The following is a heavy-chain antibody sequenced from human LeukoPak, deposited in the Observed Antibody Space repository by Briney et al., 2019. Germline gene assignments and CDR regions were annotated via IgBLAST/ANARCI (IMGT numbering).Heavy chain of an antibody. D-gene: IGHD6-6*01. CDR1: GFTFSSYG. V-gene: IGHV3-30*02. Sequence: QSGGSLRLSCAASGFTFSSYGMHWVRQAPGKGLEWVAFIRYDGSNKYYADSVKGRFTISRDNSKNTLYLQMNSLRAEDTAVYYCAKEGSEYSSSWDLNYYMDVWGKGTTVTVSS. CDR2: IRYDGSNK. CDR3: AKEGSEYSSSWDLNYYMDV. J-gene: IGHJ6*03.